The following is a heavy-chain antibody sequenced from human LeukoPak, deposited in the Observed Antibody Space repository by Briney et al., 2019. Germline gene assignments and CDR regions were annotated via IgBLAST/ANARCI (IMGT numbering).Heavy chain of an antibody. CDR2: ISSSSSYI. J-gene: IGHJ6*03. D-gene: IGHD6-13*01. V-gene: IGHV3-21*01. Sequence: GGSLRLSCAASGFTFSSYGMSWVRQAPGKGLEWVSSISSSSSYIYYADSVKGRFTISRDNAKNSLYLQMNSLRAEDTAVYYCARASSSWYYYYYYMDVWGKGTTVTVSS. CDR1: GFTFSSYG. CDR3: ARASSSWYYYYYYMDV.